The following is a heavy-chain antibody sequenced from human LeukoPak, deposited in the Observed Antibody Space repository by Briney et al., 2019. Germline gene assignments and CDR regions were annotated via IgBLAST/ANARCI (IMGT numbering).Heavy chain of an antibody. D-gene: IGHD2-2*02. CDR3: ARARGGKDIVVVPAAIEFDP. J-gene: IGHJ5*02. CDR2: MNPNSGNT. V-gene: IGHV1-8*01. CDR1: GYTFTSYD. Sequence: ASVKVSCKASGYTFTSYDINWVRQATGQGLEWMGWMNPNSGNTGYAQKFQGRVTMTRNTSISTAYMELSRLRSDDTAVYYCARARGGKDIVVVPAAIEFDPWGQGTLVTVSS.